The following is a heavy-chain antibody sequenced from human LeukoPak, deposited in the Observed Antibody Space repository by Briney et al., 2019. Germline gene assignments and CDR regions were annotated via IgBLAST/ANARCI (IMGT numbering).Heavy chain of an antibody. D-gene: IGHD3-10*01. CDR1: GGTFSSYA. CDR3: ARSLTYGSAQGEIDY. V-gene: IGHV1-69*13. J-gene: IGHJ4*02. CDR2: IIPIFGTA. Sequence: SVKVSCKASGGTFSSYAISWVRQAPGQGLEWMGGIIPIFGTANYAQKFQGRVTITADESTSTAYMELSSLRSEDTAVYYCARSLTYGSAQGEIDYWGQGTLVTVSS.